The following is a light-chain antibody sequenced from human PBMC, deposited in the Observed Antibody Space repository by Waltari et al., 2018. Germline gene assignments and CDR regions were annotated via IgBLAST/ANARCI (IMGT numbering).Light chain of an antibody. CDR2: AAP. J-gene: IGKJ1*01. V-gene: IGKV1-27*01. CDR1: QDINKY. Sequence: DIQMTQSPSSLSASVGDRVTITCRASQDINKYVVWYQQKPGKVPKVLIYAAPTLQSGVPSRFSGSGSGTYFTPTISSLQPEDVGTYYCQNYDDAPWSFGQGTKVEIK. CDR3: QNYDDAPWS.